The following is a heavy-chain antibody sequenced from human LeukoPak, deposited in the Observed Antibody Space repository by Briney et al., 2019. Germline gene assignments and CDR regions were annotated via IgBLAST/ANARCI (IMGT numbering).Heavy chain of an antibody. CDR1: GFIFTKYA. J-gene: IGHJ4*02. D-gene: IGHD3-10*01. CDR2: ISWNSGSI. V-gene: IGHV3-9*01. Sequence: GGSLRLPCAVSGFIFTKYAMRWLRQAPGGGLVRVSGISWNSGSIGYADSVKGRFTISRDNAKNSLYLQMNSLRAEDTALYYCAKDRGYYGSGSYGLDYWGQGTLVTVSS. CDR3: AKDRGYYGSGSYGLDY.